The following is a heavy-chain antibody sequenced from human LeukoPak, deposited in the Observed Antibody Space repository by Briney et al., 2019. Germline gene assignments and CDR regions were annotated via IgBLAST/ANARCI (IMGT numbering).Heavy chain of an antibody. CDR2: INDDGTYT. CDR3: GREIQAPGKTLEY. V-gene: IGHV3-74*01. Sequence: GGSPRLSCEASGLTFSSYSMNWVRQVPGEGLVWVSRINDDGTYTVYADSVKGRFTISRDNAKNTLYLQMNSLRGEDTAVYYCGREIQAPGKTLEYWGQGTLVTASS. CDR1: GLTFSSYS. J-gene: IGHJ4*02.